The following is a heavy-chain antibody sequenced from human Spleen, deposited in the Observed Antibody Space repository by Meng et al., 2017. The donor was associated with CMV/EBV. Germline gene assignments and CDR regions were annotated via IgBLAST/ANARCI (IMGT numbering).Heavy chain of an antibody. CDR1: GFPFSSYG. V-gene: IGHV3-33*01. Sequence: LCLSSAASGFPFSSYGMHWVRQAPGKGLEWVAVIWYDGSNEYYADSVKGRFTISRDDSKNTLYLQMNSLRAEDTAVYYCARGGFDPWGQGTLVTVSS. J-gene: IGHJ5*02. CDR2: IWYDGSNE. CDR3: ARGGFDP.